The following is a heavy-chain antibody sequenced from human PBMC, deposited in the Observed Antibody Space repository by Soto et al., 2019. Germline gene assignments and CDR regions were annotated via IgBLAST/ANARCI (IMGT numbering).Heavy chain of an antibody. V-gene: IGHV3-30*18. CDR2: ISYDGSNK. CDR1: GFTSSSYG. D-gene: IGHD6-13*01. J-gene: IGHJ3*02. Sequence: QVQLVESGGGVVQPGRSLRLSCAASGFTSSSYGMHWVRQAPGKGLEWVAVISYDGSNKYYADSVKGRFTISRDNSKNTLYLQMNSLRAEDTAVYYCAKAGMTGDAFDIWGQGTMVTVSS. CDR3: AKAGMTGDAFDI.